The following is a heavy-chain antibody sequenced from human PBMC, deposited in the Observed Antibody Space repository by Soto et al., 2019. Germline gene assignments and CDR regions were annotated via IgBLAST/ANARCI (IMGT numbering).Heavy chain of an antibody. V-gene: IGHV4-61*01. D-gene: IGHD1-26*01. J-gene: IGHJ6*02. CDR2: IYYSGNT. CDR3: ARAPGGATPGGAYYYYGMDV. Sequence: QVQLQESGPGLVKPSETLSLTCTVSGGSVSSGSYYWSWIRQPPGKGLEWIGYIYYSGNTNYNPSLKSRVTISVDTSKNQFSLKLSSVTAADTAVYYCARAPGGATPGGAYYYYGMDVWGQGTTVTVSS. CDR1: GGSVSSGSYY.